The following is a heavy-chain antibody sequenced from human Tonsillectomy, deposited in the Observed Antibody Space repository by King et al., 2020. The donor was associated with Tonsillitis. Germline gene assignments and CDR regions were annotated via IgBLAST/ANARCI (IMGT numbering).Heavy chain of an antibody. Sequence: VQLVESGAEVKKPGSSVKVSCKASGGTVSIYAISWVRQAPGKGLEWMGGIIPIFGTANYAQTFQGRVTITADESTRTAYMELSSLRPEDTAVYYCARGDIVVVPAAIGYYYYGMDVWGQGTTVTVSS. D-gene: IGHD2-2*01. CDR1: GGTVSIYA. V-gene: IGHV1-69*01. CDR3: ARGDIVVVPAAIGYYYYGMDV. CDR2: IIPIFGTA. J-gene: IGHJ6*02.